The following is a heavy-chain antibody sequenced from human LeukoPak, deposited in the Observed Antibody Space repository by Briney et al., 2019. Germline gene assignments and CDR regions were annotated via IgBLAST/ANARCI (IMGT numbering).Heavy chain of an antibody. V-gene: IGHV1-2*02. CDR1: GYTFTGYY. J-gene: IGHJ4*02. Sequence: ASVKVSCKASGYTFTGYYMHWVRQAPGQGLEWMGWINPNSGGTNYAQKFQGRVTMTRDTSISTAYMEVSRLRSDDTAVYYCARVQGSSIVGATNPDYWGQGTLVTVPS. D-gene: IGHD1-26*01. CDR2: INPNSGGT. CDR3: ARVQGSSIVGATNPDY.